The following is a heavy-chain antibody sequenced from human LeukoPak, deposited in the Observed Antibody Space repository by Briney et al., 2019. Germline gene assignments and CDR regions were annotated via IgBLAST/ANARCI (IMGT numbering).Heavy chain of an antibody. CDR2: IYYSGST. J-gene: IGHJ4*02. CDR3: AGTLPPRVGYFDY. Sequence: SETLSLTCTVSGGSISSSSYYWGWIRQPPGKGLEWIGSIYYSGSTYYNPSLKSRVTISVDTSKNQFSLKLSSVTAADTAVYYCAGTLPPRVGYFDYWGQGTLVTVSS. V-gene: IGHV4-39*01. D-gene: IGHD1-14*01. CDR1: GGSISSSSYY.